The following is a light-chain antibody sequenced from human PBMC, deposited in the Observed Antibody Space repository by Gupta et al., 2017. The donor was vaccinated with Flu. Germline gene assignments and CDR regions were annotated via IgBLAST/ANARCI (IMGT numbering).Light chain of an antibody. CDR3: QQYKRWPPGFT. Sequence: EGATLSCRDSQSVANIAWYQQKPGQAPRLLIYATATRATDVPARFGGSVSGTEFTLTIDSLKSEDFAVYYCQQYKRWPPGFTFGPGTKVEI. V-gene: IGKV3-15*01. CDR1: QSVAN. J-gene: IGKJ3*01. CDR2: ATA.